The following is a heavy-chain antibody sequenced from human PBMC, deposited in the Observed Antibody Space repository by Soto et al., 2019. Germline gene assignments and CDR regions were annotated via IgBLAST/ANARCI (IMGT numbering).Heavy chain of an antibody. CDR2: INAGNGNT. J-gene: IGHJ6*02. CDR3: ARTVGYYYGMDV. Sequence: QVQLVQSGAEVKKPGASVKVSCKASGYTFTSYAMHWVRQAPGQRLEWMGWINAGNGNTKYSQKFQGRVTITRDTPASTAYMELSRLRSEDTAVYYCARTVGYYYGMDVWGQGTTVTVSS. V-gene: IGHV1-3*01. D-gene: IGHD4-17*01. CDR1: GYTFTSYA.